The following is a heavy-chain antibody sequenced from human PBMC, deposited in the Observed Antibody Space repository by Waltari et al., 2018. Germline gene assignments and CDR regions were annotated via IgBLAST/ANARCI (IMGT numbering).Heavy chain of an antibody. D-gene: IGHD2-2*01. Sequence: QVQLQESGPGLVKPSETLSLTCTVSGGSISSYYWRWIRQPAGKGLEWIGRIYTSGSTNYNPPLKSRVTMSVDTSKNQFSLKLSSVTTADTAVYYCARDRYCSSTSCFSWFDPWGQGTLVTVSS. V-gene: IGHV4-4*07. CDR2: IYTSGST. CDR1: GGSISSYY. CDR3: ARDRYCSSTSCFSWFDP. J-gene: IGHJ5*02.